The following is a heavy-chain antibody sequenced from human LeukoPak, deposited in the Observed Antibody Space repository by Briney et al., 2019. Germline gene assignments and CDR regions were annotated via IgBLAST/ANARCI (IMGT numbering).Heavy chain of an antibody. CDR1: GGSISSYY. D-gene: IGHD4-17*01. J-gene: IGHJ6*03. CDR3: ARGARAKTTVYYYYYMDV. V-gene: IGHV4-59*01. CDR2: IHYSWST. Sequence: PSETLSLTCTVSGGSISSYYWSWLRQPPGKGLEGIGDIHYSWSTNYSPSLKSRVTISVDTSKNQFSLKLSSVTAADTAVYYCARGARAKTTVYYYYYMDVWGKGTTVTVSS.